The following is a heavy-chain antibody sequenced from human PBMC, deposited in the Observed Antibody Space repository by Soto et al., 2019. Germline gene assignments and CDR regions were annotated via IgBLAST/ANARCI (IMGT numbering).Heavy chain of an antibody. Sequence: SETLSLTCTVSGGSVTSDEDYWTWIRQSPGKGLEWIGYISNSGSTGYNPSLKTRLSMSVDRSKNQFTLRLTSVTAADTAVYFCATESGSTYGYFDHWGQGTQVTV. CDR1: GGSVTSDEDY. J-gene: IGHJ4*02. V-gene: IGHV4-30-4*01. D-gene: IGHD5-18*01. CDR2: ISNSGST. CDR3: ATESGSTYGYFDH.